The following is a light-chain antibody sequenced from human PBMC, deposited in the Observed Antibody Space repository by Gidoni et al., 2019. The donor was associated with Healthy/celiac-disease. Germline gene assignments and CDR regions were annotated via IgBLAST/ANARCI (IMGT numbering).Light chain of an antibody. J-gene: IGKJ1*01. CDR2: GAS. V-gene: IGKV3-20*01. Sequence: EIVLTQSPGTLSLSPGERATPSCRASQIVSSSYLAWYQQKPGQAPRLLIYGASSRATGIPDRFSGSGSGTDFTLTISRLEPEDFAVYYCQQYGSSLWTFXXXTKVEIK. CDR3: QQYGSSLWT. CDR1: QIVSSSY.